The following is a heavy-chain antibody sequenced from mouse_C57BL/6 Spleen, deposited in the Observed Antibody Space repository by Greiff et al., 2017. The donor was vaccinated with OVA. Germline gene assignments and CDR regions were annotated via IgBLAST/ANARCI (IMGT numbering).Heavy chain of an antibody. CDR3: ARCYGISSYAMDY. V-gene: IGHV14-2*01. CDR1: GFNIKDYY. J-gene: IGHJ4*01. CDR2: IDPEDGET. Sequence: VQLQQSGAELVKPGASVKLSCTASGFNIKDYYMHWVKQRTEQGLEWIGRIDPEDGETKYAPKFQGQATITADTSYNTAYLQLSSLTSEDTAVYYCARCYGISSYAMDYWGQGTAVTVSS. D-gene: IGHD1-1*01.